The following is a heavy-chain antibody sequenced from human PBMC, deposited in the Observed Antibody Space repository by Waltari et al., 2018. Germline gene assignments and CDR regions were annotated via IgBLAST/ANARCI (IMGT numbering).Heavy chain of an antibody. J-gene: IGHJ5*02. CDR3: TTKLYS. CDR2: VKSYTDGGTT. V-gene: IGHV3-15*05. D-gene: IGHD2-15*01. Sequence: EVQLVASGGGLVEPGESLRLSCAASVFTFSNAYMTWVRQDPGKGMEWVGRVKSYTDGGTTEYAAPVKGRFIISRDDSKNTLYLQMNSLKTEDTAVYYCTTKLYSWGQGTLVTVSP. CDR1: VFTFSNAY.